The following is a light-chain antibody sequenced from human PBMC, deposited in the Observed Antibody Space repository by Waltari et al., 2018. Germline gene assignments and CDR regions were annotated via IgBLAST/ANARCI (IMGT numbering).Light chain of an antibody. Sequence: QNPRKTTNSMMYVASERTSGVSNRFSGYESGNTASLTISVLQGEDEADYYCCSYGGRTTSYIFGGGTKLTVL. V-gene: IGLV2-23*01. CDR2: VAS. J-gene: IGLJ2*01. CDR3: CSYGGRTTSYI.